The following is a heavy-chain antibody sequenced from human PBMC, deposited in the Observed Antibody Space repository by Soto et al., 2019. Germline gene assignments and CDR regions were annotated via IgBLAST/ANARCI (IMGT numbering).Heavy chain of an antibody. CDR2: IYYSGST. J-gene: IGHJ1*01. V-gene: IGHV4-59*08. Sequence: SETLSLTCTVSGGSISSYYWSWIRQPPGKGLEWIGYIYYSGSTNYNPSPKSRVTISVDTSKNQFSLKLSSVTAADTAVYYCARYQQYLQHWGQGTLVTVSS. CDR3: ARYQQYLQH. CDR1: GGSISSYY.